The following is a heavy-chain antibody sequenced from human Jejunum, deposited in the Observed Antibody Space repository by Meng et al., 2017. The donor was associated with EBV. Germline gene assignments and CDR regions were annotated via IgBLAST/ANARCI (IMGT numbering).Heavy chain of an antibody. Sequence: VESGVGRVQTGRYLTLSCIASGFPFRRYGMHWVLQSTRKGLEWVAVTSDDGRLKFYADSKKGRLTIARDNSKNTLYLQINGLRVDDTAVYYCYGCALDGFNVWGRGTMVTVSS. J-gene: IGHJ3*01. D-gene: IGHD4-17*01. CDR1: GFPFRRYG. CDR2: TSDDGRLK. CDR3: YGCALDGFNV. V-gene: IGHV3-30*03.